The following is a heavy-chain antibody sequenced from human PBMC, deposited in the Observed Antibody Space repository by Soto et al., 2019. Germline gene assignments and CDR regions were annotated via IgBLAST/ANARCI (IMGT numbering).Heavy chain of an antibody. CDR3: ARDTTVTKGPYYYGMDV. CDR1: GFTFSSYA. CDR2: ISYDGSNK. J-gene: IGHJ6*02. V-gene: IGHV3-30-3*01. Sequence: GGSLRLSCAASGFTFSSYAMHWVRQAPGKGLEWVAVISYDGSNKYYADSVKGRFTISRDNSKNTLYLQMNSLRAEDTAVYYCARDTTVTKGPYYYGMDVWGQGTTVTVS. D-gene: IGHD4-17*01.